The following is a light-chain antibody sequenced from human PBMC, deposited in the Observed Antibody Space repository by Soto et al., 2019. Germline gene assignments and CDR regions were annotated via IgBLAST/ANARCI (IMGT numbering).Light chain of an antibody. CDR3: SSYTSVSIVVV. J-gene: IGLJ2*01. CDR2: EVL. Sequence: QAVLTQPASVSGSPGQSITISCTGSSSEIETYNLVSWYQQYPGKAPKLIIFEVLKRPSGVSHRFSGSKSANTASLSISDLQAEDEADYYCSSYTSVSIVVVFGGGTQLTVL. V-gene: IGLV2-14*02. CDR1: SSEIETYNL.